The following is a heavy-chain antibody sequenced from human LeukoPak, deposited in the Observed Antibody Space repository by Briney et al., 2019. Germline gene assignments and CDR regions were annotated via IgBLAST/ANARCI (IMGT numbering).Heavy chain of an antibody. CDR2: ISYDGSNK. D-gene: IGHD1-26*01. CDR1: GFTFSSYG. V-gene: IGHV3-30*18. J-gene: IGHJ4*02. CDR3: AKDWSSGSLFDY. Sequence: GRSRRLSCAASGFTFSSYGMHWVRQAPGKGLEWVAVISYDGSNKYYADSVKGRFTISRDNSKNTLYLQMNSLRAEDTAVYYCAKDWSSGSLFDYWGQGTLVTVSS.